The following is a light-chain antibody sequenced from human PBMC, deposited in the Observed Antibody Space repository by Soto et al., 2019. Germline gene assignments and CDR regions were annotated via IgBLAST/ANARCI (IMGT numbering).Light chain of an antibody. V-gene: IGKV3-11*01. CDR1: RSVASY. Sequence: EIVLTQSPATLSLSPGEGATLSCRASRSVASYLAWYQQKPGQAPRLLIYDASSRATGIPARFSGSGSGTDFTLTISSLEAEDFAVYYCQQRISWPLTFGGGTKVDIK. J-gene: IGKJ4*01. CDR3: QQRISWPLT. CDR2: DAS.